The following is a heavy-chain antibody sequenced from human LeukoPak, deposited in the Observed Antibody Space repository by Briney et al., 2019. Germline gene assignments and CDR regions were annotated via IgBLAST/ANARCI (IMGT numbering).Heavy chain of an antibody. Sequence: GGSLRLSCAASGFTFSSYSMNWVRQAPGKGLEWVSSISSSSSYIYYADSVKGRFTISRDNAKNSLYLQMNSLRAEDTAVYYCARGSEWELLSCDYWGQGTLVTVSS. J-gene: IGHJ4*02. CDR1: GFTFSSYS. CDR3: ARGSEWELLSCDY. V-gene: IGHV3-21*06. CDR2: ISSSSSYI. D-gene: IGHD1-26*01.